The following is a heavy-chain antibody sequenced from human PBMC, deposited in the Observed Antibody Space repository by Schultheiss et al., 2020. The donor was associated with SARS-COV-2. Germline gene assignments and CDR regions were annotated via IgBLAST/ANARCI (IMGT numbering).Heavy chain of an antibody. V-gene: IGHV3-30*04. CDR1: GFTFSSYA. Sequence: GGSLRLSCAASGFTFSSYAMHWVRQAPGKGLEWVAVISYDGSNKYYADSVKGRFTISRDNSKNTLYLQMNSLRAEDTAVYYCARDRNNWKPGIWYYFDYWGQGTLVTVYS. CDR2: ISYDGSNK. CDR3: ARDRNNWKPGIWYYFDY. J-gene: IGHJ4*02. D-gene: IGHD1-20*01.